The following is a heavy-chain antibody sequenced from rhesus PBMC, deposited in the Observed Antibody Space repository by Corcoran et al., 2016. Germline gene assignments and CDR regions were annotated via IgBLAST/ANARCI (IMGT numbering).Heavy chain of an antibody. Sequence: EVKMVESGGGLAKPGGSWRLLCAASGFTCRRHWMSWGRQTPGKGLEWISAINSGGHSTFYSDSVKSRFTISRDNSKNTLSLQMNSLRAEDTAVYYCAGYSLDVWGRGVLVTVSS. V-gene: IGHV3S42*01. CDR2: INSGGHST. CDR1: GFTCRRHW. J-gene: IGHJ5-2*02. D-gene: IGHD3-34*01. CDR3: AGYSLDV.